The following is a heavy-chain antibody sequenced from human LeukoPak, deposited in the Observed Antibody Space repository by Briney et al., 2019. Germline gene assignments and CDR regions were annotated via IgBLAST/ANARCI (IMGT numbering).Heavy chain of an antibody. V-gene: IGHV4-59*01. D-gene: IGHD6-13*01. CDR2: IYYSGST. Sequence: SETLSLTCTVSGGSISSYYWSWIRQPPGKGLEWIGYIYYSGSTNYNPSLKSRVTISVDTSKNQFPLKLSSVTAADTAVYYWARDMEVGQSGGSSWFYYYGMDVWGQGTTVTVSS. CDR3: ARDMEVGQSGGSSWFYYYGMDV. CDR1: GGSISSYY. J-gene: IGHJ6*02.